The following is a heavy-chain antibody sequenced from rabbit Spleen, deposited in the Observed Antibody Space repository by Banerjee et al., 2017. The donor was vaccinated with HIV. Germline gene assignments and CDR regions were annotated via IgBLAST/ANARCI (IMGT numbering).Heavy chain of an antibody. J-gene: IGHJ2*01. CDR3: ARNYVNAFDP. D-gene: IGHD1-1*01. V-gene: IGHV1S7*01. Sequence: QLVESGGGLVQPGGSLKLSCKASGFDFSTYSMSWVRQAPGKGLEYIGYIVPIFGVTYYANWVNGRFTISSHNAQNTLYLQLNSLTAADTATYFCARNYVNAFDPWGPGTLVTVS. CDR2: IVPIFGVT. CDR1: GFDFSTYS.